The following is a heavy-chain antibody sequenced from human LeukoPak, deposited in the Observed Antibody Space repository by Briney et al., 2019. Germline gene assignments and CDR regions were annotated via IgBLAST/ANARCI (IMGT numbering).Heavy chain of an antibody. CDR3: GRDPAWGAIDY. V-gene: IGHV3-7*01. J-gene: IGHJ4*02. CDR2: INLDGSEQ. D-gene: IGHD7-27*01. Sequence: GGSLRLSCAASGFTFSSYWMSWVRQAPGKGLEWVANINLDGSEQYYVDSVRGRFTISRDNAKNSLYLQMNSLRAEDTAVYYCGRDPAWGAIDYWGQGTLVTVSS. CDR1: GFTFSSYW.